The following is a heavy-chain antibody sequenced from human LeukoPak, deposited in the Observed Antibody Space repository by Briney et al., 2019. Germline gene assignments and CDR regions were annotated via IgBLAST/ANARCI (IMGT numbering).Heavy chain of an antibody. CDR3: ARAREWLVLDY. Sequence: GASVKVSCKASGYTFTNFGLTWVRQAPGQGLEWMGWISAYNGNTNYAQKLQGRVTMTTDTSTSTAYMELRSLRSDDTAVYYCARAREWLVLDYWGQGTLVTVSS. D-gene: IGHD6-19*01. V-gene: IGHV1-18*01. J-gene: IGHJ4*02. CDR2: ISAYNGNT. CDR1: GYTFTNFG.